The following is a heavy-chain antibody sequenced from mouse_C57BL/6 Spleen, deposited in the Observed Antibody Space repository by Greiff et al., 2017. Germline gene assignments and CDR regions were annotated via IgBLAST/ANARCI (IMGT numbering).Heavy chain of an antibody. J-gene: IGHJ3*01. CDR2: INPNYGTT. CDR1: GYSFTDYN. CDR3: ASYYGSSYEAY. V-gene: IGHV1-39*01. D-gene: IGHD1-1*01. Sequence: VQLQQSGPELVKPGASVKISCKASGYSFTDYNMNWVKQSNGKSLEWIGVINPNYGTTSYNQKFKGKATLTVDQASSTAYMQLNSLQSEDSAVDYCASYYGSSYEAYWGQGTLVTVSA.